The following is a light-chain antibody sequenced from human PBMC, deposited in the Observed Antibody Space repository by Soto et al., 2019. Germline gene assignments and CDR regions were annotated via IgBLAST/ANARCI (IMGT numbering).Light chain of an antibody. J-gene: IGLJ2*01. CDR3: SSYPSFTTT. Sequence: QSVLTQPASVSGSPGQSVTISCTGASSDVGGDKYVSWYQHYPGKAPKLLIYDAANRPSGVSNRFSGSKSGNTASLTISGLQAEDEADYYCSSYPSFTTTFGGGTKVTVL. V-gene: IGLV2-14*03. CDR2: DAA. CDR1: SSDVGGDKY.